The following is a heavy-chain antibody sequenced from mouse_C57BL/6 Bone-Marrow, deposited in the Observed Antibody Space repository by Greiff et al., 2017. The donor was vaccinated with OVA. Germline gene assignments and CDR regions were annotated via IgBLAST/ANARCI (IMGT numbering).Heavy chain of an antibody. D-gene: IGHD1-1*01. CDR2: ISSGGSYT. J-gene: IGHJ2*01. V-gene: IGHV5-6*01. Sequence: EVKLMESGGDLVKPGGSLKLSCAASGFTSSSYGMSWVRQTPDKRLEWVATISSGGSYTYYPDSVKGRFTISRDNAKNTLYLQMSSLKSEDTAMYYCARVYYGSSYAYWGQGTTLTVSS. CDR3: ARVYYGSSYAY. CDR1: GFTSSSYG.